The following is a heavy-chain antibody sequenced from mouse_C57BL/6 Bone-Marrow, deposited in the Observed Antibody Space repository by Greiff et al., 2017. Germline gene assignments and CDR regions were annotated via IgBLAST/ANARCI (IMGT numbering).Heavy chain of an antibody. CDR3: ARARYWYFDV. Sequence: QVQLQQSGAELVRPGSSVKLSCKASGYTFTSYWMDWVKQRPGQGLEWIGNIYPSDSETHYNQKFKDKATLTVDKSSSTAYMQLSSLTSEDSAVYYCARARYWYFDVWGTGTTVTVSS. CDR2: IYPSDSET. V-gene: IGHV1-61*01. J-gene: IGHJ1*03. CDR1: GYTFTSYW.